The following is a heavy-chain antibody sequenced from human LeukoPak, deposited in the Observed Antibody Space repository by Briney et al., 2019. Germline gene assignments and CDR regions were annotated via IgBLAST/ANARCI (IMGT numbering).Heavy chain of an antibody. CDR3: GRRVRRLERLKMGGSSDYAPVYYFDY. D-gene: IGHD5-12*01. V-gene: IGHV4-61*02. Sequence: SETLSLTCTVSGASISSGSYYWSWIRQPAGKGLEWIGRTYTSGSTNYNPSLKSRVIISVDTSTNQFSLKLSSVTAADTAVYYCGRRVRRLERLKMGGSSDYAPVYYFDYWGQGTLVTVSS. CDR1: GASISSGSYY. CDR2: TYTSGST. J-gene: IGHJ4*02.